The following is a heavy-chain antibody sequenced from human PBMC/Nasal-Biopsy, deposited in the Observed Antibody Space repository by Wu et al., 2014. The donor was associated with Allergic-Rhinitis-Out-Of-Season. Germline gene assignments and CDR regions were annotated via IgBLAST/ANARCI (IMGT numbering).Heavy chain of an antibody. Sequence: TLSLTCTVSGVPVSSYCWAWIRQPAGKGLEVIGRICQSGDTSLHDIRPLPVNDRVIVSADTSKNQLSLKLGSVAAADTAVYYCARDVAAFDSWGQGRLVTVSS. V-gene: IGHV4-4*07. CDR1: GVPVSSYC. CDR2: ICQSGDTSLH. D-gene: IGHD6-19*01. J-gene: IGHJ4*02. CDR3: ARDVAAFDS.